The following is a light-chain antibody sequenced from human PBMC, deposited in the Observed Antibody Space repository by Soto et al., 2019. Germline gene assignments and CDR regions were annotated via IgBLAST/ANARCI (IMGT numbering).Light chain of an antibody. CDR1: SSDVGGYNY. J-gene: IGLJ2*01. CDR2: EVS. V-gene: IGLV2-14*01. CDR3: SSYTSSSTLV. Sequence: QSVLTQPASVSGSPGQSFTISCTGTSSDVGGYNYVSWYQQHPGKAPKLVIYEVSNRPSGVSNRFSGSKSGNTASLTISGLQAEDEADYYCSSYTSSSTLVFGGGTKLTVL.